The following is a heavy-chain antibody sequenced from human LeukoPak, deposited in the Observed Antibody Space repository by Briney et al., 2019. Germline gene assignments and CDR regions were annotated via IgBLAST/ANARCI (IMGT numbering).Heavy chain of an antibody. Sequence: PSETLSLTCTVSGGSIRNYYWSRIRQPPGKGLEWIGYIYYSGSTNYNPSLKSRVTISVDTSNNRFSLKLSSVTAADTAVYYCARGRDSYNSSSFFDYWGQGTLVTVSS. D-gene: IGHD3-22*01. CDR2: IYYSGST. CDR3: ARGRDSYNSSSFFDY. V-gene: IGHV4-59*01. CDR1: GGSIRNYY. J-gene: IGHJ4*02.